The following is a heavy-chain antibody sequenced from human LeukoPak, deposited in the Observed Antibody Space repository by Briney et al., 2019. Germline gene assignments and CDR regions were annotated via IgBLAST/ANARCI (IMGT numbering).Heavy chain of an antibody. CDR1: GFTFDDYA. V-gene: IGHV3-9*01. D-gene: IGHD3-3*01. CDR2: ISWNSGSI. CDR3: ALTASMEWLLYGPFDY. Sequence: PGRSLRLSCAASGFTFDDYAMHWVRQAPGKGLEWVSGISWNSGSIGYADSVKGRFTISRDNAKNPLYLQMNSLRAEDTALYCCALTASMEWLLYGPFDYWGQGTLVTVSS. J-gene: IGHJ4*02.